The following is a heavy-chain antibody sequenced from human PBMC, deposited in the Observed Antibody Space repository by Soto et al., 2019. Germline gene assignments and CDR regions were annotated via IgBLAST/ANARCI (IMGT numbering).Heavy chain of an antibody. V-gene: IGHV3-23*01. CDR3: ARGSYYYDSSGYSHY. D-gene: IGHD3-22*01. J-gene: IGHJ4*02. Sequence: GGSLRLSCAASGFTFSTYAMIWVRQAPGKGLEWVSVITGSGGSTYYADSVKGRFTISRDTSKNTLFLQMNSLRAEDTAVYYCARGSYYYDSSGYSHYWGQGTLATVSS. CDR1: GFTFSTYA. CDR2: ITGSGGST.